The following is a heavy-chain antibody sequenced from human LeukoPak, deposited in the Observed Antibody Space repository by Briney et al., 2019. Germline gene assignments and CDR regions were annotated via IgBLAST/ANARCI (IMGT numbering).Heavy chain of an antibody. Sequence: TGGSLRLSCAASGFTFNDYYMTWIRQAPGKGLEWVSAISGSGGSTYYADSVKGRFTISRDNSKNTLYLQMNSLRAEDTAVYYCAKSPDYSSGWYRGVQYYFDYWGQGTLVTVSS. J-gene: IGHJ4*02. V-gene: IGHV3-23*01. CDR3: AKSPDYSSGWYRGVQYYFDY. CDR1: GFTFNDYY. CDR2: ISGSGGST. D-gene: IGHD6-19*01.